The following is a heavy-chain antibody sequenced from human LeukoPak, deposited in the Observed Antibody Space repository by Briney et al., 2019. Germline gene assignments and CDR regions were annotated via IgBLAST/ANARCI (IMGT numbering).Heavy chain of an antibody. CDR1: GYIFTDYK. J-gene: IGHJ4*02. CDR3: ARPTKDGGSLPPGDY. D-gene: IGHD1-26*01. Sequence: ASVKVSCKASGYIFTDYKIHWVRQARGQGPEWMGWINPDSGGTNYAQKFQGRVTMTRDTSISTAYMELSRLTSDDPAVYYCARPTKDGGSLPPGDYWGLGTLVTVSS. CDR2: INPDSGGT. V-gene: IGHV1-2*02.